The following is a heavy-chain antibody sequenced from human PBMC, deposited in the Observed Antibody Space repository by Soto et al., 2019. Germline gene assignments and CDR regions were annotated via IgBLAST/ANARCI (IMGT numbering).Heavy chain of an antibody. Sequence: QVQLQESGPGLVKPSQTLSLTCTVSGVSISSGGYYWSWIRQHPGKGLEWIGYIYYTGSTYYNPSLRSRVTMSLVTSQNQFSLKLSFVTVAATAVYYCAKGSQLERDAFDIWGQGTMVTVSS. CDR2: IYYTGST. V-gene: IGHV4-31*03. J-gene: IGHJ3*02. CDR3: AKGSQLERDAFDI. CDR1: GVSISSGGYY. D-gene: IGHD1-1*01.